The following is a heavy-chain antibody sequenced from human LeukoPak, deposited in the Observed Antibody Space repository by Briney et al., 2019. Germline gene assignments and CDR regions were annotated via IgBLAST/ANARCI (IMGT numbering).Heavy chain of an antibody. Sequence: GGSLRLSCAASGFTFDDYGMSWVRQAPGKGLEWVSGINWNGGSTGYADSVKGRFTISRDNAKNSLYLQMNSLRAEDTAVYYCAKQAYDSSGYYYDYWGQGTLVTVSS. D-gene: IGHD3-22*01. J-gene: IGHJ4*02. CDR3: AKQAYDSSGYYYDY. CDR2: INWNGGST. V-gene: IGHV3-20*04. CDR1: GFTFDDYG.